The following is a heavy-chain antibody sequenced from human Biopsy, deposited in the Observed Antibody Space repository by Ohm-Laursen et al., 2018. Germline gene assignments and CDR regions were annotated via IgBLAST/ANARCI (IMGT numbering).Heavy chain of an antibody. V-gene: IGHV4-59*08. J-gene: IGHJ4*02. CDR1: GGPLNSYY. CDR2: IYYSGIAA. CDR3: VRLNRRGNIIFFDY. Sequence: GTLSLTCTVSGGPLNSYYWSWIRQPPGKGLEWIGYIYYSGIAANYNPSLKGRVTISVDTSKSQFSLTLTSVTAADTAVYYCVRLNRRGNIIFFDYWGRGTLVTVSS. D-gene: IGHD3/OR15-3a*01.